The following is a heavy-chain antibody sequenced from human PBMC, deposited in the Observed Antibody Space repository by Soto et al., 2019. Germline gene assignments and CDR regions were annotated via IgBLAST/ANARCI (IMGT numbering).Heavy chain of an antibody. CDR3: ARERYSGYDFWSAFDI. Sequence: GGSLRLSCAASGFTFSSYGMHWVRQAPGKGLEWVAVIWYDGSNKYYADSVKGRFTISRDNSKNTLYLQMNSLRAEDTAVYYCARERYSGYDFWSAFDIWGQGTMVTVSS. V-gene: IGHV3-33*01. CDR2: IWYDGSNK. D-gene: IGHD5-12*01. CDR1: GFTFSSYG. J-gene: IGHJ3*02.